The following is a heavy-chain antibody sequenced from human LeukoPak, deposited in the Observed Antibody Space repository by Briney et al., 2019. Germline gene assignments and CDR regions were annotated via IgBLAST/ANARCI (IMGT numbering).Heavy chain of an antibody. D-gene: IGHD3-10*01. V-gene: IGHV3-15*01. CDR1: GFTVSSNY. J-gene: IGHJ4*02. CDR3: TTMVRGGGGY. CDR2: IKSKTDGGTT. Sequence: SGGSLRLSCAASGFTVSSNYMSWVRQAPGKGLEWVGRIKSKTDGGTTDYAAPVKGRFTISRDDSKNTLYLQMNSLKTEDTAVYYCTTMVRGGGGYWGQGTLVTVSS.